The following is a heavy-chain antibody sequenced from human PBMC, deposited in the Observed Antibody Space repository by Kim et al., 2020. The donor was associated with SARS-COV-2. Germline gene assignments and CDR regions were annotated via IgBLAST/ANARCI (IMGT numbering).Heavy chain of an antibody. Sequence: SVKVSCKASGGTFSSYAISWVRQAPGQGLEWMGGIIPIFGTANYAQKFQGRVTITADESTSTAYMELSSLRSEDTAVYYCAIRARLDIVATQRKLGYCSGGSCYPYYYYSYGMDVWGQGTTVTVSS. D-gene: IGHD2-15*01. V-gene: IGHV1-69*13. J-gene: IGHJ6*02. CDR3: AIRARLDIVATQRKLGYCSGGSCYPYYYYSYGMDV. CDR1: GGTFSSYA. CDR2: IIPIFGTA.